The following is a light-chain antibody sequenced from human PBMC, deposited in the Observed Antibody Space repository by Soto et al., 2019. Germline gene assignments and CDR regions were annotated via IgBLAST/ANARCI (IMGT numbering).Light chain of an antibody. Sequence: EIVLTQSPGTLSLSPGERANLCSRASQSVSSSYLAWYQQKPGQAPRLLIYGASSRATGIPDRFSGSGSGTDFTLTISRLEPEDFAVYYCQQYGSSRPWTFGQGTKVDI. CDR2: GAS. J-gene: IGKJ1*01. CDR3: QQYGSSRPWT. V-gene: IGKV3-20*01. CDR1: QSVSSSY.